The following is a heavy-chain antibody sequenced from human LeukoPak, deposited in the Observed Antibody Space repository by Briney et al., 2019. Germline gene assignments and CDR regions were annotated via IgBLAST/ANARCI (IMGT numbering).Heavy chain of an antibody. CDR1: GFGVSSNY. CDR2: FSSSGRT. V-gene: IGHV3-53*01. Sequence: GGSLRLSCAVSGFGVSSNYVTWVRQAPGKGLEWVSVFSSSGRTYYADSVKGRFTISRDNSKNTVDLQMNSLRAEDTAVYYCARDSTGDTADYWGQGTLVTVSS. J-gene: IGHJ4*02. CDR3: ARDSTGDTADY. D-gene: IGHD5-18*01.